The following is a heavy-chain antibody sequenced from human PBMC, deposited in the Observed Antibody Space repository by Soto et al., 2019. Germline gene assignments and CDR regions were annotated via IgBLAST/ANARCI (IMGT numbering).Heavy chain of an antibody. CDR3: ARALSSSVWGAFEI. Sequence: ASVKVSCKASGYTFTSYAMHWVRQAPGQRLEWMGWINAGNGNTKYSQKFQGRVTITRDTSASTAYMELSSLRSEDTAVYYCARALSSSVWGAFEIWRRVTMVAV. V-gene: IGHV1-3*01. J-gene: IGHJ3*02. CDR2: INAGNGNT. CDR1: GYTFTSYA. D-gene: IGHD6-6*01.